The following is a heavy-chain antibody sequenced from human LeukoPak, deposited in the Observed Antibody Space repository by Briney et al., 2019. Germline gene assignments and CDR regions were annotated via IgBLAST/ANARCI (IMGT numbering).Heavy chain of an antibody. D-gene: IGHD3-22*01. CDR3: ARGRDYYDSSGYEH. CDR2: IYYTGST. Sequence: SETLSLTCTLSGGSISSYYWSWFRQSPGKGLEWIGYIYYTGSTNYNPSLKSRVTISVDTSKYQFSLKLSSVTAADTAVYYCARGRDYYDSSGYEHWGQGTLVTVSS. V-gene: IGHV4-59*08. J-gene: IGHJ4*02. CDR1: GGSISSYY.